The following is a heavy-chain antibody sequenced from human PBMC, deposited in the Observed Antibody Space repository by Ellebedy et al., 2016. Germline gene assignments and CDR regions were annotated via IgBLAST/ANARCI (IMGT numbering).Heavy chain of an antibody. Sequence: SETLSLTCAVYGGSFSGYYWSWIRQPPGKGLEWIGEINHSGSTNYNPSLKSRVTISVDTSKNQFSLKLSSVTAADTAVYYCASEGKNYYGSGSPPFDPWGQGTLVTVSS. D-gene: IGHD3-10*01. CDR2: INHSGST. V-gene: IGHV4-34*01. CDR1: GGSFSGYY. J-gene: IGHJ5*02. CDR3: ASEGKNYYGSGSPPFDP.